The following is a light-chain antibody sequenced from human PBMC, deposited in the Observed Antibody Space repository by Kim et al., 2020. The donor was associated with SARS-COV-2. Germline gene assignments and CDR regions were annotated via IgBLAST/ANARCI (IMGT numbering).Light chain of an antibody. V-gene: IGKV3-15*01. J-gene: IGKJ4*01. CDR1: QGVSTN. CDR2: GAS. Sequence: IVMTQSPATLSASPGERVTLSCRASQGVSTNLAWYQQKPGQAPRLLIYGASTSATGIPARFSGSGFVTEFTLTISSLQSEDFAVYYCQQYINWSPLTFGGGTKVEIK. CDR3: QQYINWSPLT.